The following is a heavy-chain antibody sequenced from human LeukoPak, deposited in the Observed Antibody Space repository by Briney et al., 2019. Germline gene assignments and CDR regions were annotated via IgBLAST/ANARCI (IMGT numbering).Heavy chain of an antibody. CDR1: GFTFSTYN. V-gene: IGHV3-48*02. D-gene: IGHD1-26*01. CDR2: ISSGSEII. J-gene: IGHJ4*02. CDR3: ARRGILGATYFFDY. Sequence: GSLRLSCVASGFTFSTYNMNWVRQAPGKGLEWVSFISSGSEIIYYADSVKARFTVSRDNDKKSLYLQMNSLRDVDTAVYYCARRGILGATYFFDYWGQGTLVTVSS.